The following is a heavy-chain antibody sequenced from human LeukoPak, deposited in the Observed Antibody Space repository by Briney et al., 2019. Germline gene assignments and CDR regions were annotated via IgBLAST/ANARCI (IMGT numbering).Heavy chain of an antibody. V-gene: IGHV1-69*13. Sequence: SVKVSCKASGGTFSSCAISWVRQAPGQGLEWMGGIIPIFGTANYAQKFQGRVTITADESTSTAYMELSSLRSEDTAVYYCAKTAGIAAAGAFDPWGQGTLVTVSS. CDR2: IIPIFGTA. J-gene: IGHJ5*02. D-gene: IGHD6-13*01. CDR3: AKTAGIAAAGAFDP. CDR1: GGTFSSCA.